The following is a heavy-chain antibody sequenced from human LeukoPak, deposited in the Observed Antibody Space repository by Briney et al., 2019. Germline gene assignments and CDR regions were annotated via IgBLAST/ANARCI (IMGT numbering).Heavy chain of an antibody. V-gene: IGHV3-53*01. CDR3: AKGGIQLWFAGTPFDY. Sequence: GGSLRLSCVASAFSDKSNYMSWVRQAPGKGLEWVSVSYSGGSTYYEDSVKGRFTVSSDVSKNTLYLQMNNLRGEDTAVYYCAKGGIQLWFAGTPFDYWGQGTLVTVSS. D-gene: IGHD5-18*01. CDR2: SYSGGST. J-gene: IGHJ4*02. CDR1: AFSDKSNY.